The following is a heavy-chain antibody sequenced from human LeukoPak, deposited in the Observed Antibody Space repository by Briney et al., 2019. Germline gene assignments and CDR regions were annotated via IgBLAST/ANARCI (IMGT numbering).Heavy chain of an antibody. D-gene: IGHD6-13*01. J-gene: IGHJ4*02. V-gene: IGHV3-23*01. CDR2: ISGSGGST. Sequence: GGSLRLSCAASGFTFSSYAMSWVRQAPGKGLEWVSAISGSGGSTYYADSVKGRFTISRDNSKNTLYLQMGSLRAEDTAVYYCAKDFRWSGFADYWGQGTLVTVSS. CDR3: AKDFRWSGFADY. CDR1: GFTFSSYA.